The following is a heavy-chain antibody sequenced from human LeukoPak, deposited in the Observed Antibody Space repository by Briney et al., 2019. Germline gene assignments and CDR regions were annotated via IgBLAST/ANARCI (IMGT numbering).Heavy chain of an antibody. J-gene: IGHJ3*02. D-gene: IGHD2-15*01. Sequence: SQTLSLTCTVSGASISNYYWNWIRQPPGKGLEWIGSISYSGSTNYNPSLKSRVTISVDTSKNQFSLKLSSVTAADTAVYYCASDRIEVDAFDIWGQGTMVTVSS. CDR1: GASISNYY. V-gene: IGHV4-59*08. CDR3: ASDRIEVDAFDI. CDR2: ISYSGST.